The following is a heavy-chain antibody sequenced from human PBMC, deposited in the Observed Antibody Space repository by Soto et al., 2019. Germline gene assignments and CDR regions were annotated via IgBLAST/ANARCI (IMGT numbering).Heavy chain of an antibody. CDR2: ISSNGGST. D-gene: IGHD3-10*01. V-gene: IGHV3-64*01. Sequence: GGSLRLSCAASGFTFSSYAMHWVRQAPGKGLEYVSAISSNGGSTYYANSVKGRFTISRDNSKNTLYLQMGSLRAEDMAVYYCASDRYLELVGGSGIRGKNYYYYYMDVWGKGTTVTVSS. CDR3: ASDRYLELVGGSGIRGKNYYYYYMDV. CDR1: GFTFSSYA. J-gene: IGHJ6*03.